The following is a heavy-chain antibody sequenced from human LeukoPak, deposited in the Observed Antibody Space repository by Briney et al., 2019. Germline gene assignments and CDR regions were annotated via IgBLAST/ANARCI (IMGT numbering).Heavy chain of an antibody. CDR2: ISSSSSYI. Sequence: GGSLRLSCAASGFTFSSYSMNWVRQAPGKGLEWVSSISSSSSYIYYADSVKGRFTISRDNAKNSLYLQMNSLRAEDTAVYYCARDTIQLDGEGFDYWGQGTLVTVSS. D-gene: IGHD5-18*01. V-gene: IGHV3-21*01. CDR1: GFTFSSYS. CDR3: ARDTIQLDGEGFDY. J-gene: IGHJ4*02.